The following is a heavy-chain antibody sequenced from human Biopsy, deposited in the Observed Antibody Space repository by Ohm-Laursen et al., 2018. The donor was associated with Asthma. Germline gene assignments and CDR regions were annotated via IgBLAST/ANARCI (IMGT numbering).Heavy chain of an antibody. V-gene: IGHV3-30*18. CDR1: GFRFSDYG. D-gene: IGHD3-3*01. CDR2: VSYDGGVA. Sequence: SLRLSCAASGFRFSDYGMHWVRRAPGKGLEWVAVVSYDGGVAHYADSMKGRFTISRDNAKSTLYLQMNRLRTDDTAVYYCAKRRGYSDLTDFDHWGQGTLVTVSS. CDR3: AKRRGYSDLTDFDH. J-gene: IGHJ4*02.